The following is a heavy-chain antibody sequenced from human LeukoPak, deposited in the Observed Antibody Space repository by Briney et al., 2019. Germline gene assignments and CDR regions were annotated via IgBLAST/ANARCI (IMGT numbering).Heavy chain of an antibody. J-gene: IGHJ4*02. CDR2: ISAYNGNT. Sequence: GASVKVSCKASGYTFTSYYMHWVRQAPGQGLEWMGWISAYNGNTNYAQKLQGRVTMTTDTSTSTAYMELRSLRSDDTAVYYCVGDYPLDYWGQGTLVTVSS. V-gene: IGHV1-18*04. D-gene: IGHD4-17*01. CDR3: VGDYPLDY. CDR1: GYTFTSYY.